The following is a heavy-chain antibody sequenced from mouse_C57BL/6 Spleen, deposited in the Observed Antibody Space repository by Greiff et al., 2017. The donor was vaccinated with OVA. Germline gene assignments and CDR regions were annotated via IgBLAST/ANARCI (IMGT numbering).Heavy chain of an antibody. CDR3: ARPALERAMDY. V-gene: IGHV1-42*01. CDR2: INPSTGGT. CDR1: GYSFTGYY. J-gene: IGHJ4*01. Sequence: VQLKESGPELVKPGASVKISCKASGYSFTGYYMNWVKQSPEKSLEWIGEINPSTGGTTYNQKFKAKATLTVDKSSSTAYMQLKSLTSEDSAVYYCARPALERAMDYWGQGTSVTVSS.